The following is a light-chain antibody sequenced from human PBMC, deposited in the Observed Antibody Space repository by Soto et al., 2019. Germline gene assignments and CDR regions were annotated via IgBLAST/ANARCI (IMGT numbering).Light chain of an antibody. CDR2: KAS. J-gene: IGKJ1*01. Sequence: DIQMTQSPSTLSASVGDRVTITCRASQRIANWVAWYQQKPGKAPKVLISKASSLESGVPSRFSGSGSGTEFTLTISSLQPDDFAIYYCQQYNRYPLTFGPGTKVDIK. CDR3: QQYNRYPLT. V-gene: IGKV1-5*03. CDR1: QRIANW.